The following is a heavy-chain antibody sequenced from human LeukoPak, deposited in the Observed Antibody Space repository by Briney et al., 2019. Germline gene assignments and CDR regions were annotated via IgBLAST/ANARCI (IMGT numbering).Heavy chain of an antibody. J-gene: IGHJ4*02. Sequence: QAGGSLRLSCAASGFTFRSYGMHWVRQAPGKGLEWVAVIWYDGSNKYYADSVKGRFTISRDNSKNTLYLQMNSLRAEDTAVYYCAKDLGIVGSAFDYWGQGTLVTVSS. CDR3: AKDLGIVGSAFDY. CDR1: GFTFRSYG. V-gene: IGHV3-33*06. D-gene: IGHD3-22*01. CDR2: IWYDGSNK.